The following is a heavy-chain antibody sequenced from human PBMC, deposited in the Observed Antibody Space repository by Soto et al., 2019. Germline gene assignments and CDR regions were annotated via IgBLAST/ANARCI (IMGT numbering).Heavy chain of an antibody. D-gene: IGHD3-3*01. CDR2: ISWNSATI. Sequence: PGGSLRLSCVASGFTFDDYAMHWVRQAPGKGLEWVSGISWNSATIGYGDSVKGRFTISRDNAKNSLYLQMNSLRAEDTALYFCAKDLDKYEFWSGALNHWGQGTLVTVSS. CDR3: AKDLDKYEFWSGALNH. CDR1: GFTFDDYA. J-gene: IGHJ5*02. V-gene: IGHV3-9*01.